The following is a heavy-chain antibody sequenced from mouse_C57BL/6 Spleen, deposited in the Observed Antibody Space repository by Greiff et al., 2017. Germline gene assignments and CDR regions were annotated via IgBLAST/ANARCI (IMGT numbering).Heavy chain of an antibody. CDR3: ARRWDEGAMDY. CDR1: GYTFTSSG. D-gene: IGHD4-1*01. Sequence: VQLQQSGAELARPGASVKLSCKASGYTFTSSGISWVKQRTGQGLEWIGEIYPRSGNTYYNEKFKGKATLTADKSSSTAYMELRSLTSEDSAVYFCARRWDEGAMDYWGQGTAVTVSS. CDR2: IYPRSGNT. J-gene: IGHJ4*01. V-gene: IGHV1-81*01.